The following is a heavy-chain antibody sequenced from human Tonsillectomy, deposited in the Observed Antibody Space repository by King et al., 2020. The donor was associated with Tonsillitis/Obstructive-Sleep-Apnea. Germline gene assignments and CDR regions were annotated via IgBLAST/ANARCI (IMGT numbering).Heavy chain of an antibody. CDR2: ITWDGGGT. V-gene: IGHV3-43*01. D-gene: IGHD5-18*01. CDR3: AKDLWRKRGSTYGSPLDY. J-gene: IGHJ4*02. CDR1: GFTFDDYT. Sequence: VQLVESGGVVVQPGGSLRLSCAASGFTFDDYTMHWIRQAPGKGLEWVSLITWDGGGTYYADFVKGRLTISRDNSKNSLYLQINSLRTEDTALYYCAKDLWRKRGSTYGSPLDYWGQGTLVSVSS.